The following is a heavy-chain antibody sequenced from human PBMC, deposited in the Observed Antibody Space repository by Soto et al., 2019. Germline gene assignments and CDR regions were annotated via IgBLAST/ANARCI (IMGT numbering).Heavy chain of an antibody. J-gene: IGHJ4*02. CDR3: AKGRQLVDY. Sequence: GGSLRLSCAASGVTVSSYAMSWVRQAQGKGLEWVSAISGSGGSTYHADSVKGRFTISRDNSKNTLYLQMNSLRAEDTAVYYCAKGRQLVDYWGQGTLVTVS. CDR1: GVTVSSYA. D-gene: IGHD6-13*01. CDR2: ISGSGGST. V-gene: IGHV3-23*01.